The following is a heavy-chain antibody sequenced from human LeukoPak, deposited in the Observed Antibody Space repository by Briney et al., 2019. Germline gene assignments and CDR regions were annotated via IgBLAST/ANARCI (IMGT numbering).Heavy chain of an antibody. V-gene: IGHV4-59*01. CDR2: IYYSGST. J-gene: IGHJ6*03. CDR1: GGSISDYY. D-gene: IGHD4-11*01. Sequence: SETLSLTCTVSGGSISDYYWSWIRQPPGKGLEHIGYIYYSGSTNYNPSLKSRVTISVDTSKNQFSLKLNSVTAADTAVYYCARGYSNYYYYYMDVWGKGTTVTVSS. CDR3: ARGYSNYYYYYMDV.